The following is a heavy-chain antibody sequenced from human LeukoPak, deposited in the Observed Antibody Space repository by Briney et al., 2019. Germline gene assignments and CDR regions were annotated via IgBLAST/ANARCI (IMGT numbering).Heavy chain of an antibody. V-gene: IGHV4-34*01. J-gene: IGHJ4*02. CDR2: INHSGST. D-gene: IGHD5-12*01. CDR1: GGSFSGYY. Sequence: PSETLSLTCAVYGGSFSGYYGSWIRQPPGKGLEWIGEINHSGSTNYNPSLKSRVTISVDTSKNQFSLKLSSVTAADTAVYYCARRGMAEMATTYYFDYWGQGTLVTVSS. CDR3: ARRGMAEMATTYYFDY.